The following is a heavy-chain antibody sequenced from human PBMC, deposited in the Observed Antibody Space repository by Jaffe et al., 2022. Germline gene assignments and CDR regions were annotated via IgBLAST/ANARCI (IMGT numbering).Heavy chain of an antibody. CDR3: ARVSDATAPPGWYFDL. J-gene: IGHJ2*01. CDR2: IGTAGDT. CDR1: GFTFSSYD. Sequence: EVQLVESGGGLVQPGGSLRLSCAASGFTFSSYDMHWVRQATGKGLEWVSAIGTAGDTYYPGSVKGRFTISRENAKNSLYLQMNSLRAGDTAVYYCARVSDATAPPGWYFDLWGRGTLVTVSS. V-gene: IGHV3-13*01. D-gene: IGHD4-17*01.